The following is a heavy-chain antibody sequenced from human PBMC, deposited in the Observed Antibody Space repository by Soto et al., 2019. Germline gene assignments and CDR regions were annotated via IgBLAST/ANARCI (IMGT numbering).Heavy chain of an antibody. CDR2: IDPSDSYT. D-gene: IGHD2-2*01. Sequence: GESLKISCKGSGYSFTSYWISWVRQMPGKGLEWTGRIDPSDSYTNYSPSFQGHVTISADKSISTAYLQWSSLKASDTAMYYCATPVPAAPFASAYYYGMGVWGQGPTGTASS. V-gene: IGHV5-10-1*01. CDR1: GYSFTSYW. J-gene: IGHJ6*02. CDR3: ATPVPAAPFASAYYYGMGV.